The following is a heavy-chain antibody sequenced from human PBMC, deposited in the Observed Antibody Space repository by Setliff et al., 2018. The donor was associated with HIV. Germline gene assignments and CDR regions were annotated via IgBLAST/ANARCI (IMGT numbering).Heavy chain of an antibody. V-gene: IGHV3-30*04. D-gene: IGHD6-6*01. CDR3: ARSMGTLAARLDF. CDR2: ISNDGSTK. Sequence: PGGSLRLSCAASGFTFNNYAMHWVRQAPGNGLEWVAVISNDGSTKYCPDSVKGRFTISRDNSRNTLHLQMNSLRPDDTAVYFCARSMGTLAARLDFWGPGTLVTVSS. CDR1: GFTFNNYA. J-gene: IGHJ4*02.